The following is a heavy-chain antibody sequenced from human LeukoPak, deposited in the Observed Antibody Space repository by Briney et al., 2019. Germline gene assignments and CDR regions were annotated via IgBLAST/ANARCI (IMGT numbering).Heavy chain of an antibody. J-gene: IGHJ4*02. CDR3: ARGLSSRGYSFDY. CDR1: GGSISSSSYY. V-gene: IGHV4-39*07. Sequence: PSETLSLTCTVSGGSISSSSYYWGWIRQPPGKGLEWIGSIYYTGSTYYNPSLKSRVTISVDTSKNQFSLKLSSVTAADTAVYYCARGLSSRGYSFDYWGQGTLVTVSS. CDR2: IYYTGST. D-gene: IGHD5-18*01.